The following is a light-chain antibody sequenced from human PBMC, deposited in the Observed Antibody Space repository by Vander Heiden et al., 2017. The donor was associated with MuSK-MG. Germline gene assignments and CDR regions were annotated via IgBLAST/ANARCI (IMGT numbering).Light chain of an antibody. CDR2: GKA. CDR1: SPGKK. Sequence: FGVSQPPPVSVALGQTARITLGGNSPGKKMCTGASGRRARPLCGSPLGKAAGLWAKLWLQFEEHGHPDPQPSGIPERSSGSNSGNTATLTLGRVQAGEEADHYCQVWNSSLVVFGGGTKLTVL. V-gene: IGLV3-9*03. CDR3: QVWNSSLVV. J-gene: IGLJ2*01.